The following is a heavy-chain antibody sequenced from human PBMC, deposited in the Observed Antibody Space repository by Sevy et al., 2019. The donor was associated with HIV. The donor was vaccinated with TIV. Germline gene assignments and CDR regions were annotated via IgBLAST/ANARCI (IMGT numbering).Heavy chain of an antibody. J-gene: IGHJ3*02. Sequence: GGSLRLSCAASGFTFSNHGMHWVRQAPGKGLEWVAFIRYDGSEQYYTDSVKGRFTISRDNSRNTLYLQMNSLRPADTAVYYCVKGLGMVQGALLSDDIWGQGTMVTVSS. CDR1: GFTFSNHG. D-gene: IGHD3-10*01. CDR3: VKGLGMVQGALLSDDI. CDR2: IRYDGSEQ. V-gene: IGHV3-30*02.